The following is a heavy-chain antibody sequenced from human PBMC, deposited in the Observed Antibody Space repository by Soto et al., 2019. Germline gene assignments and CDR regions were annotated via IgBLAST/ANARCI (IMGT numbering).Heavy chain of an antibody. D-gene: IGHD3-3*01. CDR1: GYNFAGYW. V-gene: IGHV5-51*01. Sequence: GESLTTSCKGSGYNFAGYWIAWVLQMPGKGLELMGIIYPSDSDTRYRPSFQGQVTISADKSISSAYLQWSSLRASDTAMYYCARGGVSTRTFDYWGQGTTVTVSS. CDR2: IYPSDSDT. J-gene: IGHJ4*02. CDR3: ARGGVSTRTFDY.